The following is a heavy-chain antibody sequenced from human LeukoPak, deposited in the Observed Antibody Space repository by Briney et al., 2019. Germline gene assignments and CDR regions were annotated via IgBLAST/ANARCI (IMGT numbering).Heavy chain of an antibody. D-gene: IGHD3-10*01. CDR2: IYYSGST. CDR1: SGSISTSNYY. V-gene: IGHV4-39*01. J-gene: IGHJ5*02. CDR3: ARHEWQDYYGSGSYYNSNWFDP. Sequence: SETLSLTCTVSSGSISTSNYYWGWIRQPPGKGLEWIGSIYYSGSTYYNPSLKSRVTISVDTSKNQFSLKLSSVTAADTAVYYCARHEWQDYYGSGSYYNSNWFDPWGQGTLVTVSS.